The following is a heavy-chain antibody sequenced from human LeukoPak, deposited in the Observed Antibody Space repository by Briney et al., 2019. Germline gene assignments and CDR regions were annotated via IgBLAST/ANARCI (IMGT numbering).Heavy chain of an antibody. J-gene: IGHJ4*02. CDR1: GHSIINYY. CDR3: AKEPSV. CDR2: IYYTGTT. V-gene: IGHV4-59*01. Sequence: PSETLSLTCSVSGHSIINYYWSWIRQSPEKGLEWIGYIYYTGTTKYNPSLESRVFMSVDTSKNQFSLRLTSVTVADTAVYYCAKEPSVWGQGILVTVSS.